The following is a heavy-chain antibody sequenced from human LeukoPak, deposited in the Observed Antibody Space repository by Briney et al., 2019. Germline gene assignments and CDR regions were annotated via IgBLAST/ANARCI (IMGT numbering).Heavy chain of an antibody. V-gene: IGHV1-8*01. CDR1: GYTFTSYD. Sequence: ASVKVSCKASGYTFTSYDINWVRQATGQGLEWMGWMNPNSGNTGDAQKIQGRVTMTRNNSTSTAYMELSSLRSEDTAVYYCARDNGGTAMAYYSYYDMDVWGKGTTVTISS. CDR3: ARDNGGTAMAYYSYYDMDV. J-gene: IGHJ6*03. CDR2: MNPNSGNT. D-gene: IGHD5-18*01.